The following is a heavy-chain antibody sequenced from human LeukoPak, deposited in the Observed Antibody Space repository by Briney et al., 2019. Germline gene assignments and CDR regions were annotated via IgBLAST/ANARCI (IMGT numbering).Heavy chain of an antibody. V-gene: IGHV1-2*02. D-gene: IGHD2-15*01. Sequence: ASVKVSCRASGYRFTSYDIHWVRQAPGQGLQWMGWINPNSGGTNYAQKFQGRVTMTRDTSISTAYMELSRLRSDDTAVYYCARDHDCSGGSCCSEDWFDPWGQGTLVTVSS. CDR2: INPNSGGT. CDR1: GYRFTSYD. CDR3: ARDHDCSGGSCCSEDWFDP. J-gene: IGHJ5*02.